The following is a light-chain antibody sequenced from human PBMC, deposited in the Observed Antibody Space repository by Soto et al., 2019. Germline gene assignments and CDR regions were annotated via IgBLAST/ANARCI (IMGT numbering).Light chain of an antibody. J-gene: IGKJ4*01. CDR3: QKHDSSPLT. CDR1: QGVTTN. CDR2: AES. V-gene: IGKV3-20*01. Sequence: VMTQSPGTLSLSAGERATLSCRAGQGVTTNFAWYQQKSGQSPRLLIYAESRRATGTPDRFSGSGSGTDLNLTISRLEPEDFAVYHCQKHDSSPLTCGGGTKVDIK.